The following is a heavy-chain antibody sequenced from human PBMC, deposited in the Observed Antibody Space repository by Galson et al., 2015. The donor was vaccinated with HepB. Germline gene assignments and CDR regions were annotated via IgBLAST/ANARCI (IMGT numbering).Heavy chain of an antibody. CDR2: INSDGSST. J-gene: IGHJ3*02. Sequence: SLRLSCAASGFTFSSYWMHWVRQAPGKGLVGVSRINSDGSSTSYADSVKGRFTISRDNAKNTLYLQMNSLRAEDTAVYYCARATPPLTTVTIADAFDIWGQGTMVTVSS. D-gene: IGHD4-17*01. CDR1: GFTFSSYW. V-gene: IGHV3-74*01. CDR3: ARATPPLTTVTIADAFDI.